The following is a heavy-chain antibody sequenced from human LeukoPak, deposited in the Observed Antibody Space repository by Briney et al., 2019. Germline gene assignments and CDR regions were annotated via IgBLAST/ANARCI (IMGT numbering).Heavy chain of an antibody. Sequence: SETLYLTCTVPGGPISSSSYYWGWRRQPPVKGLERIGSIYYSGSTYYNPSLKSPVTMPVDTSKNQCSQKLSSVTAADTAVYYCARVGVGASYAWCDLWGQGTRDSVPS. CDR1: GGPISSSSYY. V-gene: IGHV4-39*07. J-gene: IGHJ5*02. D-gene: IGHD1-26*01. CDR3: ARVGVGASYAWCDL. CDR2: IYYSGST.